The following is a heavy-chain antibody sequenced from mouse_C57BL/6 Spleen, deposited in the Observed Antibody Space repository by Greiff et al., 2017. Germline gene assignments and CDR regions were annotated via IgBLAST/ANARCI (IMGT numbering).Heavy chain of an antibody. CDR2: INPNNGGT. V-gene: IGHV1-22*01. Sequence: VQLKESGPELVKPGASVKMSCKASGYTFTDYNMHWVKQSHGKSLEWIGYINPNNGGTSYNQKFKGKATLTVNKSSSTAYMELRSLTSEDSAVYYCARGRNWYFDVWGTGTTVTVSS. CDR1: GYTFTDYN. J-gene: IGHJ1*03. CDR3: ARGRNWYFDV.